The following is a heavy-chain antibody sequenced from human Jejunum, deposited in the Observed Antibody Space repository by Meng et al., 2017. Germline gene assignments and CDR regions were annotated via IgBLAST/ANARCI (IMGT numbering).Heavy chain of an antibody. V-gene: IGHV4-59*01. CDR2: VYYTGGA. J-gene: IGHJ4*02. CDR3: ARERPAAGHFDY. CDR1: GGSISGYY. Sequence: QVPLPESGPGLVKPSETLSLTCSVAGGSISGYYWSWIRQPPGKGLECIGYVYYTGGATYNPSLRSRVTISVDTSKNYFSLKLSSVTVADTAVYYCARERPAAGHFDYWGQGKPVTVSS. D-gene: IGHD6-13*01.